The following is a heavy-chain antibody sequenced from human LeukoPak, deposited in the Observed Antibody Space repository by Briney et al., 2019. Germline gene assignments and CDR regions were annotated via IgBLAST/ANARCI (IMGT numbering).Heavy chain of an antibody. D-gene: IGHD3-9*01. J-gene: IGHJ4*02. CDR1: GFTFSYYW. Sequence: GGSLRLSCAASGFTFSYYWMSWVRQAPGKGLEWVANIKQDGTDKYYVDSVRGRFTISRDNSKNTLYLQINSLRAEDTAVYYCTKERRRDDILTGSFSDWGQGILVTVSS. V-gene: IGHV3-7*01. CDR3: TKERRRDDILTGSFSD. CDR2: IKQDGTDK.